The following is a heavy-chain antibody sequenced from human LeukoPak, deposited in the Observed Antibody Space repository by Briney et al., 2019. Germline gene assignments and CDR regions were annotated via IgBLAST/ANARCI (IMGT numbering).Heavy chain of an antibody. CDR2: INSDGGGA. CDR3: ARDVPHNWFDT. Sequence: GGSLRLSCAASGVTFGNNWMHWVRQGPGKGLVWISRINSDGGGAVYADSVKGRFTVSRDNAKNTLYLQMNSLRAEDTAVYYCARDVPHNWFDTWGQGTLVTVSS. V-gene: IGHV3-74*01. CDR1: GVTFGNNW. J-gene: IGHJ5*02.